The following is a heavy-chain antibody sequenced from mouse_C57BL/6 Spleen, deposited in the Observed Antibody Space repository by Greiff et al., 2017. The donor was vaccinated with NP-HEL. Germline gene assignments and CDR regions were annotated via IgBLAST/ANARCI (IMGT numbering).Heavy chain of an antibody. CDR1: GYSFTSYY. CDR2: IYPGSGNT. V-gene: IGHV1-66*01. J-gene: IGHJ1*03. D-gene: IGHD2-2*01. CDR3: AGGYDWYFDV. Sequence: VQLQQSGPELVKPGASVKISCKASGYSFTSYYIHWVKQRPGQGPEWIGWIYPGSGNTKYNEKFKGKATLTADTSSSTAYMQLSSLTSEDSAVYYCAGGYDWYFDVWGTGTTVTVSS.